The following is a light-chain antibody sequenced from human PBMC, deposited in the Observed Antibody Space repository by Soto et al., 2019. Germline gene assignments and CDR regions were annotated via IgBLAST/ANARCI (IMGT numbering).Light chain of an antibody. Sequence: DVVLTQSPLSLPVNFGQPASISCRSSKSLVYSDGNTHLSWFHQRPGQSPRRLIYRVSSRDSGVPDRFSGSGSGTDVTLEISSVEAEDVGIYFCTQGTHWPRTFGQGTKVEV. J-gene: IGKJ1*01. CDR2: RVS. V-gene: IGKV2-30*01. CDR3: TQGTHWPRT. CDR1: KSLVYSDGNTH.